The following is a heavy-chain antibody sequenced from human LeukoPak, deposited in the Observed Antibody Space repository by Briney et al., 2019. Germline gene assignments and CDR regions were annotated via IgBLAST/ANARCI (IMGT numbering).Heavy chain of an antibody. J-gene: IGHJ4*02. D-gene: IGHD3-10*01. CDR2: IRQDGGIK. Sequence: GGSLLLSCAASGFSFGSHWMTWVRQAPGKGLEWVANIRQDGGIKYYVDSVKGRFPVSRDNAKNSLYLQMNSLRAEDMAVYFCTRMSGSGRQASYDSWGQGTLVTVSS. CDR3: TRMSGSGRQASYDS. V-gene: IGHV3-7*01. CDR1: GFSFGSHW.